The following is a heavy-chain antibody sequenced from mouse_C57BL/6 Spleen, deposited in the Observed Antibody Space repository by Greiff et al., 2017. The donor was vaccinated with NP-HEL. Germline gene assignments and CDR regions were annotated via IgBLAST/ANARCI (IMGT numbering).Heavy chain of an antibody. CDR2: IWGGGST. V-gene: IGHV2-9*01. Sequence: VKLVESGPGLVAPSQRLSITCTVSGFSFTSYGVDWVRQPPGKGLEWLGVIWGGGSTNYNPALMSRLSISKENTKSQVFLKLTSLQTDDAAVYYCAKRDDGYPYAMDYWGQGTSVTVSS. CDR3: AKRDDGYPYAMDY. CDR1: GFSFTSYG. J-gene: IGHJ4*01. D-gene: IGHD2-3*01.